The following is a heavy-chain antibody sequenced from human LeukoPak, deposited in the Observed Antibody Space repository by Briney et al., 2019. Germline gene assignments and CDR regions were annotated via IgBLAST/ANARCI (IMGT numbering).Heavy chain of an antibody. D-gene: IGHD3-22*01. CDR1: GGSISSYY. CDR2: IYYSGST. CDR3: ARRSPSYSSGYSGPFDY. V-gene: IGHV4-59*01. J-gene: IGHJ4*02. Sequence: SETLSLTCTVSGGSISSYYWSWIRQPPGKGLEWIGYIYYSGSTNYNPSLKSRVTISVDTSKNQFSLKLSSVTAADTAVYYCARRSPSYSSGYSGPFDYWSQGTLVTVSS.